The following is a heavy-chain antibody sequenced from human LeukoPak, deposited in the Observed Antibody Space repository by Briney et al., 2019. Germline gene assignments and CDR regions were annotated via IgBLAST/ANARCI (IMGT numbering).Heavy chain of an antibody. J-gene: IGHJ6*03. V-gene: IGHV4-4*02. CDR2: IFHSGST. CDR1: SGSIFSSNW. Sequence: SGTLSLTCAVSSGSIFSSNWWSWVRQPPGKGLEWIGQIFHSGSTTYSPSLKSRVTISVDKSKNQFSLRLTSVTAADTAVYYCARGEVRGVLTYYYYMDVWGKGTTVTISS. D-gene: IGHD3-10*01. CDR3: ARGEVRGVLTYYYYMDV.